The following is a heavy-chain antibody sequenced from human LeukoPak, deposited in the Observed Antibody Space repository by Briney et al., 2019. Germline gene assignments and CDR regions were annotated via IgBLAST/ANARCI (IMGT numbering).Heavy chain of an antibody. J-gene: IGHJ5*02. V-gene: IGHV3-21*04. CDR3: AKDIGWLVLYH. CDR2: ISTTSTYI. Sequence: PGGSLRLSCAASGFAFSSYNMKWVRQAPGKGLEWVSFISTTSTYIYYADSVKGRFTVSRDNSKNLLYLQMNSLRTEDTALYYCAKDIGWLVLYHWGQGTLVTVSS. CDR1: GFAFSSYN. D-gene: IGHD6-19*01.